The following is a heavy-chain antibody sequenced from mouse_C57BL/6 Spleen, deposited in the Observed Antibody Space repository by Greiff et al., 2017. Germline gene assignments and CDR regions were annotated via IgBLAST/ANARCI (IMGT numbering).Heavy chain of an antibody. CDR1: GYAFSSYW. Sequence: QVQLKQSGAELVKPGASVKISCKASGYAFSSYWMNWVKQRPGKGLEWIGQIYPGDGDTNYNGKFKGKATLTADKSSSTAYMQLSSLTSEDSAVYFCARLRIYYDYDDYWGQGTTLTVSS. D-gene: IGHD2-4*01. V-gene: IGHV1-80*01. CDR3: ARLRIYYDYDDY. CDR2: IYPGDGDT. J-gene: IGHJ2*01.